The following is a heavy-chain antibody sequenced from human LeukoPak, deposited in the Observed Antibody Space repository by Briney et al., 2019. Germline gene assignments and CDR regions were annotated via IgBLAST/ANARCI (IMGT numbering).Heavy chain of an antibody. Sequence: GGSLRLSCAGSGFTFNSYAMSWVRQAPGKGLEWVSGIGGSGGIRNYGDSVKGRFTISRDNSKNTLYLQMNSLRAGDTAVYYCAIQQLLTAEYFHHWGQGTLVTVSS. CDR2: IGGSGGIR. CDR3: AIQQLLTAEYFHH. CDR1: GFTFNSYA. D-gene: IGHD6-13*01. V-gene: IGHV3-23*01. J-gene: IGHJ1*01.